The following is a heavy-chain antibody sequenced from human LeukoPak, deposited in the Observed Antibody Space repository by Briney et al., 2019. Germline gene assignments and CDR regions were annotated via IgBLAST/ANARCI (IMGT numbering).Heavy chain of an antibody. CDR3: ASGSNIVATIRPGVFDY. V-gene: IGHV4-4*07. D-gene: IGHD5-12*01. J-gene: IGHJ4*02. Sequence: SETLSLTCTVSGGSIRSYYWSWFRQPAGKGLEWIGRIYTSGSTNYNPSLKSRVTMSVDTSKNQFSLKLSSVTAADTAVYYCASGSNIVATIRPGVFDYWGQGTLVTVSS. CDR2: IYTSGST. CDR1: GGSIRSYY.